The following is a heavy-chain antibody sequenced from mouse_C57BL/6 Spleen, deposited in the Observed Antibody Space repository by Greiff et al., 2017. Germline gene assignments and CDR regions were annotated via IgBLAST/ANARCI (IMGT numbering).Heavy chain of an antibody. V-gene: IGHV5-17*01. CDR1: GFTFSDYG. J-gene: IGHJ3*01. Sequence: EVQVVESGGGLVKPGGSLKLSCAASGFTFSDYGMHWVRQAPEKGLEWVAYISSGSSTIYYADTVKGRFTISRDNAKNTLFLQMTSLRSEDTAMYYCASLTTVVPFAYWGQGTLVTVSA. CDR2: ISSGSSTI. D-gene: IGHD1-1*01. CDR3: ASLTTVVPFAY.